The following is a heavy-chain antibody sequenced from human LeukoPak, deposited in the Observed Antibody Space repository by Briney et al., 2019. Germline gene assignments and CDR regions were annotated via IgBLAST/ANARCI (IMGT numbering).Heavy chain of an antibody. CDR2: ISWNSGSI. V-gene: IGHV3-9*01. Sequence: SGGSLRLSCAASGFTFDDYAMHWVRQAPGKGLEWVSGISWNSGSIGYADSVKGRFTISRDNAKNSLYLQMNSLRAEDTALCYCAKDLAGVITMIVLDYWGQGTLVTVSS. D-gene: IGHD3-22*01. CDR3: AKDLAGVITMIVLDY. J-gene: IGHJ4*02. CDR1: GFTFDDYA.